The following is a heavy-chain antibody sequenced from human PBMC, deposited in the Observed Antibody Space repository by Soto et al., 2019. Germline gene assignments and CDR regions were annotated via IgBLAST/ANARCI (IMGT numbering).Heavy chain of an antibody. J-gene: IGHJ4*02. V-gene: IGHV4-30-4*01. CDR2: IHNTGST. CDR3: ARAGHPQYDLWSGYVLDY. Sequence: QVQLQESGPGLVKPSQTLSLTCTVSGDSISSGDNYWTWIRQTPGKGLEWIGNIHNTGSTYYNPSLKSRIIISIDTSKNQLSLSLTSVAAADTAVYYCARAGHPQYDLWSGYVLDYWGRGTLVTVSS. D-gene: IGHD3-3*01. CDR1: GDSISSGDNY.